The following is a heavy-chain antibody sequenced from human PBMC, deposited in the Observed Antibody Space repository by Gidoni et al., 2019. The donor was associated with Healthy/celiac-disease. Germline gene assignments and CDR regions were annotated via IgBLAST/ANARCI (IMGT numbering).Heavy chain of an antibody. D-gene: IGHD3-9*01. CDR2: IYYSGST. J-gene: IGHJ5*02. Sequence: QLQLQESGPGLVKPSETLSLTCTASGGSISSSSYYWGWNRQPPGKGLEWMESIYYSGSTYYNPSLKSRVTLSVDTSKNQFSLKLSSVTAADTAVYYCARHQLIGSERYFDWLSTNGGNWFDPWGQGTLVTVSS. CDR3: ARHQLIGSERYFDWLSTNGGNWFDP. CDR1: GGSISSSSYY. V-gene: IGHV4-39*01.